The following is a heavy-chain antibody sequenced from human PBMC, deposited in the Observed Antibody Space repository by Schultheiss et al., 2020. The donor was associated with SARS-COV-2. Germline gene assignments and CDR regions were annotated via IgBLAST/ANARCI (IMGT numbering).Heavy chain of an antibody. V-gene: IGHV3-30*18. D-gene: IGHD2-15*01. CDR1: GFTFSSYG. Sequence: GGSLRLSCAASGFTFSSYGMHWVRQAPGKGLEWVAVISYDGSNKYYADSVKGRFTISRDNSKNTLYLQMNSLRAEDTAVYYCAKEQHIVVVVAATSGLTDAFDIWGQGTMVTVSS. J-gene: IGHJ3*02. CDR2: ISYDGSNK. CDR3: AKEQHIVVVVAATSGLTDAFDI.